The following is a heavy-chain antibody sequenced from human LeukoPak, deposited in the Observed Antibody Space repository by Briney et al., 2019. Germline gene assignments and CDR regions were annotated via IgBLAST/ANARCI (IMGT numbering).Heavy chain of an antibody. CDR1: EYTFTGYY. CDR3: AREIAAGGWRGFDY. J-gene: IGHJ4*02. Sequence: ASVKVSCKASEYTFTGYYMHWVRQAPGQGLEWMGWINPNSGATNYARKFRGRVTMTRDTSISTAYMELSSLRSDDTAVYYCAREIAAGGWRGFDYWGQGTLVTVSS. D-gene: IGHD6-13*01. V-gene: IGHV1-2*02. CDR2: INPNSGAT.